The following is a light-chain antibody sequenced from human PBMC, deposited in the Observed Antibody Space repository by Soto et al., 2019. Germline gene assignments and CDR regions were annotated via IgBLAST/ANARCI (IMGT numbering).Light chain of an antibody. Sequence: DIQMTQSPASLSASVGDRFTITCRASQSISSYLNWYQQKPGKAPKLLIYAASSLQSGVPSRFSGSGSGTDFTLTISSLQPEDFATYYCQQFNNYRITFGQGTRLEIK. V-gene: IGKV1-39*01. J-gene: IGKJ5*01. CDR1: QSISSY. CDR2: AAS. CDR3: QQFNNYRIT.